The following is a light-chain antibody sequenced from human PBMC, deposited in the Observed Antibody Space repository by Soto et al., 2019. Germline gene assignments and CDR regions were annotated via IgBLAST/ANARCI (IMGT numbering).Light chain of an antibody. CDR2: GAS. Sequence: EIVLTQSPGTLSLSPGERATLSCRASQSVSSYLAWYQQKPGQAPRLLIYGASSRATGIPDRFSGSGSGTDFTLTISRLEPEDFAVYYCQQYGSSQGFTFGPGTKVDIK. V-gene: IGKV3-20*01. CDR1: QSVSSY. J-gene: IGKJ3*01. CDR3: QQYGSSQGFT.